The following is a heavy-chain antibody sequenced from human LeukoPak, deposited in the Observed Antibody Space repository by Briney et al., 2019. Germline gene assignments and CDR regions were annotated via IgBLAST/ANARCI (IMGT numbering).Heavy chain of an antibody. CDR2: ISRGGTYI. J-gene: IGHJ6*01. Sequence: GGSLRLSCAASGFTFSTYAMGWVRQAPGKGLEWLSCISRGGTYIYYSDSVKGRFTISRDSAKNSLYLQMNSLGAEDTAIYYCAREEDSSMIRASHGMDVWGKGPRSPSPQ. CDR3: AREEDSSMIRASHGMDV. CDR1: GFTFSTYA. V-gene: IGHV3-21*01. D-gene: IGHD6-6*01.